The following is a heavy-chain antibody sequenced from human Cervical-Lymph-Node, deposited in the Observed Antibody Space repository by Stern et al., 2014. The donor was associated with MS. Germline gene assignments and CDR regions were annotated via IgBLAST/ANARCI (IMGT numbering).Heavy chain of an antibody. CDR1: GFSFSRYA. CDR3: ASAYSSSHYYFDY. J-gene: IGHJ4*02. D-gene: IGHD6-13*01. Sequence: QDQLVQSGGGVVQPGRSLRLSCAASGFSFSRYAMHWVRQAPGTGLEWVALIWYDGSNPYYADSVTGRFTISRDNFKNTLYLQMNSLRAEDTAVYYCASAYSSSHYYFDYWGQGTLVTVSS. V-gene: IGHV3-33*01. CDR2: IWYDGSNP.